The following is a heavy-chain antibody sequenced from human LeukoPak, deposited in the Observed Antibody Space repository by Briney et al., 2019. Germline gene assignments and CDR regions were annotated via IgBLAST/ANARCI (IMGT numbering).Heavy chain of an antibody. V-gene: IGHV3-64*01. CDR1: GFTFSSYA. J-gene: IGHJ4*02. Sequence: GGSLRLSCAASGFTFSSYAMHWVRQAPGKGLEYVSAISSNGGSTYYANSVKGRFTISRDNSKNTLYLQMGSLRAEDMAVYYCARSPSHYYYGSGSSNYYFDYWGQGTLVTVSS. CDR3: ARSPSHYYYGSGSSNYYFDY. CDR2: ISSNGGST. D-gene: IGHD3-10*01.